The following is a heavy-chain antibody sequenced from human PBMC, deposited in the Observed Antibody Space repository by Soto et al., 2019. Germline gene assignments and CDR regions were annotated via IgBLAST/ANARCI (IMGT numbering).Heavy chain of an antibody. CDR1: GFTFSSYA. D-gene: IGHD3-22*01. CDR3: AKVVQYYYDSSGYHDY. V-gene: IGHV3-23*01. J-gene: IGHJ4*02. Sequence: GGSLRLSCAASGFTFSSYAMSWVRQAPGKGLEWVSAISGSGGSTYYADSVKGRFTISRDNSKNTLYLQMNSLRAEDTAVYYCAKVVQYYYDSSGYHDYWGQGTLVTVSS. CDR2: ISGSGGST.